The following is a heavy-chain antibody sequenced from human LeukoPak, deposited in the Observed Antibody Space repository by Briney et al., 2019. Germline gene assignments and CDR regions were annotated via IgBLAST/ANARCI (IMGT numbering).Heavy chain of an antibody. CDR1: GFTFTNYA. D-gene: IGHD2-8*02. J-gene: IGHJ4*02. V-gene: IGHV3-23*01. CDR2: TVGSGPDT. Sequence: GGSLRLSCAASGFTFTNYAMSWVRQTPGKGREWVSATVGSGPDTYHADSVKGRFTVSRDNSRNTLYLQMNSLRVEDTAVYYCTKAPLRSCTGAFCYPFDYWGQGTLVTVSS. CDR3: TKAPLRSCTGAFCYPFDY.